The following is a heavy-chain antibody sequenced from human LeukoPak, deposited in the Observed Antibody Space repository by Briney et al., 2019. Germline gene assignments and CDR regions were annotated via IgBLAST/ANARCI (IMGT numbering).Heavy chain of an antibody. CDR3: AKQRQGPSAVDY. J-gene: IGHJ4*02. CDR2: ISGSGGST. Sequence: GGSLRLSCAASGFTFRSYAMSWVRQAPGKGLEWVSAISGSGGSTHYADSVKGRFTISRDNSKNTLFLHMNSLRVEDTAVYHCAKQRQGPSAVDYWGQGTLVIVSS. V-gene: IGHV3-23*01. CDR1: GFTFRSYA. D-gene: IGHD6-25*01.